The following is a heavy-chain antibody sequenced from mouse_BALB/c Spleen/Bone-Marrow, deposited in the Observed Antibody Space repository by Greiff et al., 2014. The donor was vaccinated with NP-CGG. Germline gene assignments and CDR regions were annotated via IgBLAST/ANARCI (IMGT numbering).Heavy chain of an antibody. V-gene: IGHV1S29*02. Sequence: EVKLMESGPELVKPGASVKISCKASGYTFTDYNMHWVKQSHGKSLEWIGYIYPYNGGTVYKQKFKSKATLTVDNSSSTANMELRSLTSEDFAVYYCARGAAYGYYLGLAYWGQGTLVTVSA. CDR1: GYTFTDYN. D-gene: IGHD2-3*01. CDR2: IYPYNGGT. CDR3: ARGAAYGYYLGLAY. J-gene: IGHJ3*01.